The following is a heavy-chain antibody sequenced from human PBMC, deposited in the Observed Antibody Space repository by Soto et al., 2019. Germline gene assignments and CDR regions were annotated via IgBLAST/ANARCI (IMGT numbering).Heavy chain of an antibody. V-gene: IGHV1-69*02. D-gene: IGHD3-22*01. CDR3: ARETCTMIVEH. CDR1: GGTFSSYT. Sequence: QVQLVQSGAEVKKPGSSVKVSCKASGGTFSSYTISWVRQAPGQGLEWMGRIIPILGIANYAQKFQGRVTITAEKSTSTAYMELSSLRSEDTAVYYCARETCTMIVEHWGQGTLVTVSS. J-gene: IGHJ1*01. CDR2: IIPILGIA.